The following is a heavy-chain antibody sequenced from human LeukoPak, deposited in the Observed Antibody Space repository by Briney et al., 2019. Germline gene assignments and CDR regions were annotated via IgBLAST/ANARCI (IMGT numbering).Heavy chain of an antibody. J-gene: IGHJ6*03. D-gene: IGHD3-10*01. CDR3: ARVGYYGSGSFGIKYYYYYYMDV. CDR2: IYYSGST. V-gene: IGHV4-59*08. Sequence: PSETLSLTCTVSGGSISSYYWSWIRQPPGKGLEWIGYIYYSGSTNYNPSLKSRVTISVDTSKNQFSLKLSSVTAADTAVYYCARVGYYGSGSFGIKYYYYYYMDVWGKGTTVTISS. CDR1: GGSISSYY.